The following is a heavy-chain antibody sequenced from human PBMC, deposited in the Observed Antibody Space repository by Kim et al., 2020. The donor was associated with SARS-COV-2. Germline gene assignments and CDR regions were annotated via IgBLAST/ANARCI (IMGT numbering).Heavy chain of an antibody. D-gene: IGHD3-10*01. V-gene: IGHV3-49*02. Sequence: YAASVKGRFTISRDDSKSIAYLQMNSLKTEDTAVYYCTRVKLLWFGESDYWGQGTLVTVSS. J-gene: IGHJ4*02. CDR3: TRVKLLWFGESDY.